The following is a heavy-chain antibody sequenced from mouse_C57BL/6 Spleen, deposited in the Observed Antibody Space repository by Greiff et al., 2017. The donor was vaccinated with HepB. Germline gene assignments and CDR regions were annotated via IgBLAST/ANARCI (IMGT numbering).Heavy chain of an antibody. CDR2: IHPNSRST. V-gene: IGHV1-64*01. J-gene: IGHJ4*01. CDR1: GYTFTSYW. CDR3: ARRGFIATVLATRGAIDY. Sequence: VQLQQSGAELVKPGASVKLSCKASGYTFTSYWMHWVKQRPGQGLEWIGRIHPNSRSTNYNEKFKSKATLTVDKSSSTAYMQLSSLTSEDSAVYYCARRGFIATVLATRGAIDYWGQGTSVTVSS. D-gene: IGHD1-1*01.